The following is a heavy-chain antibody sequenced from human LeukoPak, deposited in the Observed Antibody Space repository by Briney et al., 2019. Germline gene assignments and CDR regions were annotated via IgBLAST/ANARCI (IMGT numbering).Heavy chain of an antibody. Sequence: SETLSLTCTVSGGSISSYYWSWIRQPPGKGLEWIGYIYYSGSTNYNPSLKSRVTISVDTSKNQFSLKLSSVTAADTAVYYCARQSSSWYFGYYYYYMDVWGKGTTVTISS. V-gene: IGHV4-59*01. J-gene: IGHJ6*03. CDR1: GGSISSYY. CDR2: IYYSGST. D-gene: IGHD6-13*01. CDR3: ARQSSSWYFGYYYYYMDV.